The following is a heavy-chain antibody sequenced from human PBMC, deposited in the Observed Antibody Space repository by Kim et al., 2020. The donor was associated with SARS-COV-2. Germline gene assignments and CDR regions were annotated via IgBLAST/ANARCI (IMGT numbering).Heavy chain of an antibody. D-gene: IGHD4-17*01. Sequence: GGSLRLSCAASGFTFSDYYMSWIRQAPGKGLEWVSYISSSSSYTNYADSVKGRFTISRDNAKNSLYLQMKSLRAEDTAVYYCATFGRVPTTVTIYYWGQGTLVTVSS. V-gene: IGHV3-11*03. CDR2: ISSSSSYT. CDR1: GFTFSDYY. J-gene: IGHJ4*02. CDR3: ATFGRVPTTVTIYY.